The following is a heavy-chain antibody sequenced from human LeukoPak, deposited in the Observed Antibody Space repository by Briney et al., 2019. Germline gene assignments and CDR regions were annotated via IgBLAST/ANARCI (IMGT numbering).Heavy chain of an antibody. CDR2: IFYIGST. V-gene: IGHV4-39*01. CDR3: ARTTFGEFVDY. CDR1: GGSISTSNYY. Sequence: SETLSLTCTVSGGSISTSNYYWGWIRQPPGKGLEWIGNIFYIGSTYYNPSLRSRVTISVDTSKNEFSLKLSSVTAADTAVYYCARTTFGEFVDYWGQGTLVTVSS. D-gene: IGHD3-10*01. J-gene: IGHJ4*02.